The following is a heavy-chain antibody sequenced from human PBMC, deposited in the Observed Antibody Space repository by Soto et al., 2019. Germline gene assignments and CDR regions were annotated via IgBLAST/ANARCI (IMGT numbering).Heavy chain of an antibody. CDR1: GYTFSGHY. D-gene: IGHD6-19*01. Sequence: ASVKVSFKGSGYTFSGHYMHWIRQPPGQEREWLGWINANSGDTDRAPKFQDRLTMTRDTSISTAYMELSRLRSDNTAVYYCARGGALDGTSPPFNHWGQGTLVTVSS. J-gene: IGHJ4*02. V-gene: IGHV1-2*02. CDR3: ARGGALDGTSPPFNH. CDR2: INANSGDT.